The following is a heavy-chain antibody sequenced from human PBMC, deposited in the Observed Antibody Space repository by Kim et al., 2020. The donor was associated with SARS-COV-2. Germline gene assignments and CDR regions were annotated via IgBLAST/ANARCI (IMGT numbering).Heavy chain of an antibody. V-gene: IGHV4-59*08. CDR3: ARRGSSSSPVEFYFDY. CDR2: IYYSGST. D-gene: IGHD6-6*01. CDR1: GGSISSYY. J-gene: IGHJ4*02. Sequence: SETLSLTCTVSGGSISSYYWSWIRQPPGKGLEWIGYIYYSGSTNYNPSLKSRVTISVDTSKNQFSLKLSSVTAADTAVYYCARRGSSSSPVEFYFDYWGQGTLVTVSS.